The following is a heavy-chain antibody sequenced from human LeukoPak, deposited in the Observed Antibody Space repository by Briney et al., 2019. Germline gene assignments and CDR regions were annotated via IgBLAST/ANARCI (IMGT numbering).Heavy chain of an antibody. CDR1: GFTVSSNY. CDR3: ASQYCSGGSCPDY. CDR2: IYSGGST. D-gene: IGHD2-15*01. V-gene: IGHV3-53*01. Sequence: GGSLRLSSAASGFTVSSNYMSWVRQAPGKGLEWVSVIYSGGSTYYADSVKGRFTISRDNSKNTLYLQMNSLRAEDTAVYYCASQYCSGGSCPDYWGQGTLVTVSS. J-gene: IGHJ4*02.